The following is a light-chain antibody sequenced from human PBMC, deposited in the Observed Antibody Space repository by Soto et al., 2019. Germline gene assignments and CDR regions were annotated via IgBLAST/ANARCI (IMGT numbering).Light chain of an antibody. J-gene: IGLJ2*01. Sequence: QSVLTQPPSASGTPGQRVTISCSGSSSNIGSNTVNWYQQLPGTAPKLLIYSNNQLPSGVPDRFSGSKSGTSASLAISGLQSEDEADYYCAAWDDSLNGPYVVFGGGTKLTVL. V-gene: IGLV1-44*01. CDR2: SNN. CDR3: AAWDDSLNGPYVV. CDR1: SSNIGSNT.